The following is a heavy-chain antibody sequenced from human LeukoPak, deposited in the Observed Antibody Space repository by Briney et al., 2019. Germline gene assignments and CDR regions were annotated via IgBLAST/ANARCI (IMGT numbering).Heavy chain of an antibody. J-gene: IGHJ4*02. D-gene: IGHD5-12*01. CDR3: AKDPRGYSGYWDLDY. CDR1: GFTFSSYA. Sequence: GGSLRLSCAASGFTFSSYAMSWVRQAPGKGLEWVSAISGSGGSTYYADSVKGRFTISRDNSKNTLYLQMDSLRAEDTAVYYCAKDPRGYSGYWDLDYWGQGTLVTVSS. CDR2: ISGSGGST. V-gene: IGHV3-23*01.